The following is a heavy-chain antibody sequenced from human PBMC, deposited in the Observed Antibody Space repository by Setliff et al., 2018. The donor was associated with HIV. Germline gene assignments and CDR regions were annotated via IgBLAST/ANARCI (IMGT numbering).Heavy chain of an antibody. V-gene: IGHV4-61*02. Sequence: KTSETLSLTCTVSGDSISSGSNYWSWIRQPAGKGLEWIGRIYTSGPRYNPSLENRVTISVDTSKSQFFLMLSSVTAADTAMYFCARESPDGLDYWGQGTLVTVSS. CDR1: GDSISSGSNY. J-gene: IGHJ4*02. CDR3: ARESPDGLDY. D-gene: IGHD2-8*01. CDR2: IYTSGP.